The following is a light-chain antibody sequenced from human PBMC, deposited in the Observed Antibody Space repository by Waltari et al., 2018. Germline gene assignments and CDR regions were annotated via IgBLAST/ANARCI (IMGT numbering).Light chain of an antibody. CDR3: AAWDDSLSGWV. CDR2: RNN. Sequence: QSVLTQPPSASATPGQRVTIPCSGSSSNIGRNYVSWYQQLPGTAPKLLIYRNNQRPSGVPDRFSGSKSGTSASLAISGLRSEDEADYYCAAWDDSLSGWVFGGGTKLTVL. CDR1: SSNIGRNY. J-gene: IGLJ3*02. V-gene: IGLV1-47*01.